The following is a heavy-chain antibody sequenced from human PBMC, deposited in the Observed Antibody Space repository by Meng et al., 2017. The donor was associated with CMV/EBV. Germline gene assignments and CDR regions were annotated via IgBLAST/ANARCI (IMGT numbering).Heavy chain of an antibody. D-gene: IGHD3-3*01. CDR3: ARDDYDFWSGYYYGYYYYCGMDV. CDR2: ISSSSSTI. Sequence: GEPLKISCAASGFTSSSYSMNWVRQAPGKGLEWVSYISSSSSTIYYADSVKGRFTISRDNAKNSLYLQMNSLRAEDTAVYDCARDDYDFWSGYYYGYYYYCGMDVWGQGTTVTVSS. V-gene: IGHV3-48*04. CDR1: GFTSSSYS. J-gene: IGHJ6*02.